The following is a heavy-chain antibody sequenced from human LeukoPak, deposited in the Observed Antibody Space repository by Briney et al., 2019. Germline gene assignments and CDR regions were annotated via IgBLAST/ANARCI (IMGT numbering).Heavy chain of an antibody. J-gene: IGHJ4*02. CDR2: ISWNSDTI. Sequence: GRSLRLSCAASGFSLDAHAMHWVRHAPGKGLEWVSGISWNSDTIAYADSVKGRFTISRDNAQNSLYLQMNSLRAEDTALYYCAKDVSSYGLGSYSYFDYWGQGTLVTVSS. V-gene: IGHV3-9*01. CDR3: AKDVSSYGLGSYSYFDY. CDR1: GFSLDAHA. D-gene: IGHD3-10*01.